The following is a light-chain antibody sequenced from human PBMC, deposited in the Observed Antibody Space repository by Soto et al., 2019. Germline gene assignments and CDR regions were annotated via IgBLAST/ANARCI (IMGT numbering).Light chain of an antibody. J-gene: IGKJ2*01. CDR3: QQYSSYSYT. CDR2: EAS. V-gene: IGKV1-5*03. Sequence: DIQMTQSPSTLSASIGDRVTITCRASQSISSWLAWYQQRPGRAPELLIYEASSLESGVPPRFSGSGSGTDFTLTISSLQPDDFATYYCQQYSSYSYTFGQGTKLEIK. CDR1: QSISSW.